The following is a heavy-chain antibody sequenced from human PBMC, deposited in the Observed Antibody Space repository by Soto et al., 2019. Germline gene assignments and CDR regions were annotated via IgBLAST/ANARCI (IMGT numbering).Heavy chain of an antibody. CDR2: INGGGGAT. CDR1: GFTFSDYS. V-gene: IGHV3-23*01. Sequence: VQLLESGGGLVQPGGSLRLSCAASGFTFSDYSMNWVRQAPGKGLEWVSSINGGGGATTYADSVKGRFTISRDNSKNTVHLQMSRLTVEDTAMYFCARKSIDSGNDFYFEYWGQGTLVTVSS. D-gene: IGHD5-12*01. J-gene: IGHJ4*02. CDR3: ARKSIDSGNDFYFEY.